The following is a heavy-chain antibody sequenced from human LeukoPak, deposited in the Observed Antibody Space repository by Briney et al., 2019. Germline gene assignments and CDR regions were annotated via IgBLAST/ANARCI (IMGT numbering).Heavy chain of an antibody. CDR2: INHSGST. Sequence: SETLSLTCAVYGASISGYYWNWIRQPPGKGLEWIGEINHSGSTNYNPSLKSRVTISVDTSQNQFSPNLSSVTAADTAVYYCARGRSAYDGSGYYYGNWGQGTLVTVSS. V-gene: IGHV4-34*01. D-gene: IGHD3-22*01. J-gene: IGHJ4*02. CDR1: GASISGYY. CDR3: ARGRSAYDGSGYYYGN.